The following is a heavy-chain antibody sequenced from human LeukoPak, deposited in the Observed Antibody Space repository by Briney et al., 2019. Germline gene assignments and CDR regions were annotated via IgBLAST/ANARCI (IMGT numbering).Heavy chain of an antibody. CDR1: AGTFTSYA. V-gene: IGHV1-69*05. CDR2: IIPIFGTA. D-gene: IGHD5-24*01. J-gene: IGHJ6*03. CDR3: ARVKRYDYYYMNV. Sequence: ASVKVSFNASAGTFTSYAISWVRQAPGQGLEWMGGIIPIFGTANYAQKFQGRVTITTDESTSTAYMELSSLRSEDTAVYYCARVKRYDYYYMNVWGKGTTVTVSS.